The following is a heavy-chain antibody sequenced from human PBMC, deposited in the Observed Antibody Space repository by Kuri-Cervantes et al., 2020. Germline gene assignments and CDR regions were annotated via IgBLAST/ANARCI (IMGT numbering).Heavy chain of an antibody. CDR1: GYTFTSYG. CDR3: ARATGLLWFWDYYYGMDV. CDR2: ISAYNGNT. Sequence: ASVKVSCKASGYTFTSYGISWVRQAPGQGLEWMGWISAYNGNTNYAQKLQGRVTMTTDTSTSTAYMELRSLGSDDTAVYYCARATGLLWFWDYYYGMDVWGQGTTVTVSS. V-gene: IGHV1-18*01. J-gene: IGHJ6*02. D-gene: IGHD3-10*01.